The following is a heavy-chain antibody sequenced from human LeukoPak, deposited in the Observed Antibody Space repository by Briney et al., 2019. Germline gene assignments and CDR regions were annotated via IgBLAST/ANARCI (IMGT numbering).Heavy chain of an antibody. CDR3: ARDLGYYGSGSPSAD. Sequence: GGSLRLSCAASGFSVSNNYMSWVRQAPGKGLEWVSMIYSGGSTYYADSVKGRFTISRDNSKNTLYLQMNSLRVQDTAIYYCARDLGYYGSGSPSADWGQGTLVTVPS. CDR1: GFSVSNNY. D-gene: IGHD3-10*01. V-gene: IGHV3-66*01. CDR2: IYSGGST. J-gene: IGHJ4*02.